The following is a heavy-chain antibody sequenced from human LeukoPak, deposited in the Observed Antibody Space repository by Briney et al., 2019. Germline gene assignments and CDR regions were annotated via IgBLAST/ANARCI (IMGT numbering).Heavy chain of an antibody. CDR1: GFTFSNYT. J-gene: IGHJ3*02. V-gene: IGHV3-7*01. CDR3: AQATAFDI. CDR2: IKQDGSEK. Sequence: GGSLRLSCAVSGFTFSNYTMIWVRQAPGKGLEWVANIKQDGSEKYYVDSVRGRFTISRDNAKNSLDLQMNSLRAEDTAVYYCAQATAFDIWGQGTMVTVSS.